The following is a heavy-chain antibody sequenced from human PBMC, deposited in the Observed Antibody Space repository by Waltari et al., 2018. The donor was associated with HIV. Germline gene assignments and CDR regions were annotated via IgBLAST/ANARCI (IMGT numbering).Heavy chain of an antibody. CDR3: ARGFSWLGELHRSDWYFDL. J-gene: IGHJ2*01. Sequence: QVQLVQSGAEVKKPGASVKVSCRASGNTFTAHYIHWVRQAPGQGLEWMGWINSNSGGTNSALKFQGRVTMTRDTSIRTAYMELTRLRSDDTAVYYCARGFSWLGELHRSDWYFDLWGRGTLVTVSS. CDR1: GNTFTAHY. D-gene: IGHD3-10*01. V-gene: IGHV1-2*02. CDR2: INSNSGGT.